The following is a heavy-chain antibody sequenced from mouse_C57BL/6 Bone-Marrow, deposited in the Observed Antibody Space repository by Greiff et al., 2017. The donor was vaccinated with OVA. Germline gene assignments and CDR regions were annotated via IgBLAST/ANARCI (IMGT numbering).Heavy chain of an antibody. CDR2: IYPGDGDT. D-gene: IGHD2-3*01. Sequence: VKLVESGPELVKPGASVKISCKASGYAFSSSWMNWVKQRPGKGLEWIGRIYPGDGDTNYNGKVKGKATLTADKSYSTAYMQLSCLTSEDSAVYFCARGERESYEVRGYYAMDYWGQGTSVTVSS. CDR1: GYAFSSSW. V-gene: IGHV1-82*01. CDR3: ARGERESYEVRGYYAMDY. J-gene: IGHJ4*01.